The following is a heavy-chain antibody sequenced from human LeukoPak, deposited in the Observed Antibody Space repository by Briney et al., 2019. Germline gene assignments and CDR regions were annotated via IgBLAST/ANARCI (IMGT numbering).Heavy chain of an antibody. CDR2: INEDASKK. Sequence: GGSLRLSCAASGFTFSDYWMIWVRQAPGKGLEWVANINEDASKKYYVDSVEGRFTISRDDAKNSLYLEMNSLRAEDTAMYYCATSTYSSSPSWGQGTLVTVSS. CDR3: ATSTYSSSPS. D-gene: IGHD6-6*01. V-gene: IGHV3-7*01. J-gene: IGHJ5*02. CDR1: GFTFSDYW.